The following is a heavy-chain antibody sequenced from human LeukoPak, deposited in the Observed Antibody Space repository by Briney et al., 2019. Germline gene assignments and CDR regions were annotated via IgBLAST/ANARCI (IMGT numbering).Heavy chain of an antibody. CDR1: GFTFSGYG. D-gene: IGHD2-2*02. Sequence: GRSLRLSCAASGFTFSGYGMHWVRQAPGKGLEWVAVIWYDGSNKYYADSVKGRFTISRDNSKNTLYLQTNSLRAEDTAVYYCARDKVVPAAIDYYYGMDVWGKGTTVTVSS. J-gene: IGHJ6*04. CDR3: ARDKVVPAAIDYYYGMDV. V-gene: IGHV3-33*01. CDR2: IWYDGSNK.